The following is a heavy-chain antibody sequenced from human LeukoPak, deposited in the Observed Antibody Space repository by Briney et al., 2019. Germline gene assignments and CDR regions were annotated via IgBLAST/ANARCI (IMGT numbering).Heavy chain of an antibody. J-gene: IGHJ5*02. CDR2: TYYRSTWYN. Sequence: SQTLSLTRAISGDSVSSNSVTWSWIRQSPSRGLEWLGRTYYRSTWYNDYAVSVRGRITVNPDTSKNQFSLHLNSVTPEDTAVYYCARRLTQYDCFDPWGQGILVTVSS. D-gene: IGHD2-2*01. CDR3: ARRLTQYDCFDP. CDR1: GDSVSSNSVT. V-gene: IGHV6-1*01.